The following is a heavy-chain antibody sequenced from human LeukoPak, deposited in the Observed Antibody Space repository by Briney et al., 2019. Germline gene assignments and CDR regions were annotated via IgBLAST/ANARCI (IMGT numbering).Heavy chain of an antibody. CDR2: FDPEDGET. CDR1: GYTLTELS. D-gene: IGHD1-26*01. Sequence: GASVKVSCKVSGYTLTELSMHWVRQAPGKGLEWMGGFDPEDGETIYAQKFQSRVTMTEDTSTDTAYMELSSLRSEDTAVYYCATAQEVVGATTGFDYWGQGTLVTVSS. CDR3: ATAQEVVGATTGFDY. V-gene: IGHV1-24*01. J-gene: IGHJ4*02.